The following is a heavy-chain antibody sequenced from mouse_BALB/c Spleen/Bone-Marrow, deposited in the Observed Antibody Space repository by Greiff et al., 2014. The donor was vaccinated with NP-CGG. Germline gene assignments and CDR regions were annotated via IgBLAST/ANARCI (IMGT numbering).Heavy chain of an antibody. CDR3: ARTGNLAWFAY. V-gene: IGHV1-80*01. CDR1: GYAFSSYW. CDR2: IYPGDGDT. D-gene: IGHD2-1*01. Sequence: VQLQQSGAELVRPGSSVKISCKASGYAFSSYWMNWVKQRPGQGLEWIGQIYPGDGDTNHNGKFEGKATLTADKSSSTAYMQLSSLTSEDSVVYFCARTGNLAWFAYWGQGTLVTVSA. J-gene: IGHJ3*01.